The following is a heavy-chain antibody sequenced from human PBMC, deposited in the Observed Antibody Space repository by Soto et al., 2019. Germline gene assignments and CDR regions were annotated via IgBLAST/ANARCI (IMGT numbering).Heavy chain of an antibody. D-gene: IGHD5-12*01. CDR1: GGSLSGYY. CDR3: ARGQEGVVATH. CDR2: VKDGGHT. V-gene: IGHV4-34*01. Sequence: QVQLQQWGAGLLKPSETLSLNCAVTGGSLSGYYWSWIRQPPGKGLEWIGEVKDGGHTNYSPSLRGRVTLSSVKSNTQCSLRLNSVTAADTGVYYCARGQEGVVATHWDQGSLVTVSS. J-gene: IGHJ4*02.